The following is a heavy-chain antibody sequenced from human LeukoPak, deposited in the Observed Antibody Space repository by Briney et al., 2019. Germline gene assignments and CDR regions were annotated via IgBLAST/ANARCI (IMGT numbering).Heavy chain of an antibody. CDR2: INPNSGGT. D-gene: IGHD3-10*01. V-gene: IGHV1-2*02. CDR3: AREVVLLWFGENNWFDP. J-gene: IGHJ5*02. Sequence: ASVKVSCKASGYTFTGYYMHWVRHAPGQGLEWMGWINPNSGGTNYAQKFQGRATMTRDTSISTAYMELSRLRSDDTAVYYCAREVVLLWFGENNWFDPWGQGTLVTVSS. CDR1: GYTFTGYY.